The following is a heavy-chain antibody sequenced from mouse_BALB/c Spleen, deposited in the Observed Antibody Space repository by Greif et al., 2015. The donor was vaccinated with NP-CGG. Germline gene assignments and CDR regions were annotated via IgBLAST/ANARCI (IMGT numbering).Heavy chain of an antibody. D-gene: IGHD4-1*01. J-gene: IGHJ4*01. CDR2: IYPGSGNT. CDR1: GYTFTDYY. V-gene: IGHV1-84*02. Sequence: VQLVESGPELVKPGASVKISCKASGYTFTDYYINWVKQKPGQGLEWIGWIYPGSGNTKYNEKFKGKATLTVDTSSSTAYMQLGSLTSEDTAVYFCARRTGTEAMDYWGQGTSVTVSS. CDR3: ARRTGTEAMDY.